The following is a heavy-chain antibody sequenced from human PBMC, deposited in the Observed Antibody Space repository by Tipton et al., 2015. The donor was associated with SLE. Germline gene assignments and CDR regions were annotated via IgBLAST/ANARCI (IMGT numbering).Heavy chain of an antibody. CDR1: GFTFADYA. CDR2: IGTRVYGGTT. J-gene: IGHJ4*02. D-gene: IGHD2/OR15-2a*01. V-gene: IGHV3-49*04. Sequence: SLRLSCTNSGFTFADYALSWVRQPPGKGLEWVGFIGTRVYGGTTKYSASVRGRFTISRDDSNSIVYLELNSLKTEDTALYYCARDSTCNDRDYLGRGTLVTVSS. CDR3: ARDSTCNDRDY.